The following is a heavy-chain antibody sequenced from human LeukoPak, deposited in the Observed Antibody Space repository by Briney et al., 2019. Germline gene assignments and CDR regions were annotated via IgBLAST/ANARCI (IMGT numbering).Heavy chain of an antibody. CDR2: IHPGDSDT. Sequence: GESLKISCKGSGYSFTTYWIAWVRQMPGKGREWMGIIHPGDSDTRYSPSFQGQVTISADKSISTAFLQWSTLKASDTAIYYCARRPPNYYDSSGYSVFDYWGQGILVTVSS. J-gene: IGHJ4*02. CDR1: GYSFTTYW. V-gene: IGHV5-51*01. CDR3: ARRPPNYYDSSGYSVFDY. D-gene: IGHD3-22*01.